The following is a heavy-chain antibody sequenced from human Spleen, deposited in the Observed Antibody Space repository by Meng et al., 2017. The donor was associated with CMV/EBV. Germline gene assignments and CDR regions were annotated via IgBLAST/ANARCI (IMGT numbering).Heavy chain of an antibody. CDR1: GYTFSGFG. Sequence: SCTASGYTFSGFGLCWVRQAPGQGLEWMGYISGSNGKTNYAQRVPGRVTMTTYTSTTTAYMELRGLRSDDTAIYYCVRDGFGVINPYWGQGTLVTVSS. D-gene: IGHD3-3*01. V-gene: IGHV1-18*01. J-gene: IGHJ4*02. CDR2: ISGSNGKT. CDR3: VRDGFGVINPY.